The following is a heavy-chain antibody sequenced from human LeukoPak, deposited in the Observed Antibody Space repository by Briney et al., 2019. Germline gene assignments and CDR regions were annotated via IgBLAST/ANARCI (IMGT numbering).Heavy chain of an antibody. CDR2: ITPIFGTA. CDR1: GGTFINYA. V-gene: IGHV1-69*13. CDR3: ARASSDDTAMATPFAY. J-gene: IGHJ4*02. Sequence: GASVKVSCKASGGTFINYAINWVRQAPGQGLEWMGGITPIFGTANYVQKFQGRVTVTADESTSTAYMDLSRLRSEDTAIYYCARASSDDTAMATPFAYWGQGTLVIVSS. D-gene: IGHD5-18*01.